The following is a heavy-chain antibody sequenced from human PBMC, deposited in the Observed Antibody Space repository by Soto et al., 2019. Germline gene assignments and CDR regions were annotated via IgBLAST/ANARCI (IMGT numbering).Heavy chain of an antibody. D-gene: IGHD3-10*01. Sequence: QVQLQESGPGLVKPSETLSLTCTVSGGSISSYYWSWIRQPPGKGLEWIGYIYYSGSTNYNPSLKSRVTISVDTSKNQFSLKLSSVTAADTAVYYCARKAGYYGSGSYYDYWGQGTLVTVSS. V-gene: IGHV4-59*01. CDR2: IYYSGST. CDR3: ARKAGYYGSGSYYDY. CDR1: GGSISSYY. J-gene: IGHJ4*02.